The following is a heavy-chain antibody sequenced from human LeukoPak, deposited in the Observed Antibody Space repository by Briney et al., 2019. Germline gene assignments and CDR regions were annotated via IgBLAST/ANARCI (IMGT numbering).Heavy chain of an antibody. CDR1: GGSISSYY. D-gene: IGHD3-9*01. CDR2: IYYSGST. V-gene: IGHV4-59*01. CDR3: ARRVSGRYSGPFDY. J-gene: IGHJ4*02. Sequence: SETLSLTCTVSGGSISSYYWSWIRQPPGKGLEWTGYIYYSGSTNYNPSLKSRVTISVDTSKNQFSLKLSSVTAADTAVYYCARRVSGRYSGPFDYWGQGTLVTVSS.